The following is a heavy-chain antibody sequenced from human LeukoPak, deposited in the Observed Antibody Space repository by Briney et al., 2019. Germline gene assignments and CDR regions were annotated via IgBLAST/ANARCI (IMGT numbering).Heavy chain of an antibody. V-gene: IGHV3-23*01. J-gene: IGHJ4*02. CDR1: GFIFRNYA. D-gene: IGHD3-9*01. Sequence: GGSLRLSCAASGFIFRNYAMSWVRQAPGKGLEWVSAITGSGDTTYYADSVKGRFTISRDNSKNTLYLQMNSLRAEDTAVYYCARLDRLRYFDWLFYWGQGTLVTVSS. CDR3: ARLDRLRYFDWLFY. CDR2: ITGSGDTT.